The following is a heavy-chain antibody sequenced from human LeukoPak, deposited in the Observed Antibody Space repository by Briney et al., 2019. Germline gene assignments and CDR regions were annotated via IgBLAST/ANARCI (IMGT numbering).Heavy chain of an antibody. CDR1: GGSISRGSYN. J-gene: IGHJ4*02. CDR2: SYSSGRT. CDR3: ARGSEWTHYFDY. D-gene: IGHD3-3*01. V-gene: IGHV4-61*02. Sequence: SQTLSLTCTVSGGSISRGSYNWSWIRQPAGKGLVWIGRSYSSGRTNYNPSLNSRVTISVDQSKNQFSLKLSSVTATDTAVYYCARGSEWTHYFDYWGQGALVTVSS.